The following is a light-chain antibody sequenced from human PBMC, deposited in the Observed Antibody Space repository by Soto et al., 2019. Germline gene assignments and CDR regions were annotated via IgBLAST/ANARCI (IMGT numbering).Light chain of an antibody. CDR2: SVS. CDR1: QSIRYY. Sequence: DIQMTQSPSSLSASVGDRVTITCRASQSIRYYLNWYQQRPGEAPKLLIYSVSILQNGVPSRFSGNGSGTDFTHTISSLQPEDFASYYCQQSYSAPFTFGPGTRVDIK. J-gene: IGKJ3*01. CDR3: QQSYSAPFT. V-gene: IGKV1-39*01.